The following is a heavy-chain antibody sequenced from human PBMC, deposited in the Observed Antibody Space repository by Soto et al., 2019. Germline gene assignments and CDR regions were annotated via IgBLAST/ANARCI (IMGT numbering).Heavy chain of an antibody. J-gene: IGHJ6*02. Sequence: ASVKVSCKASGYTFTSYAMHWVRQAPGQRLEWMAWINAGNGNTKYSQKFQGRVTITRDTSASTAYMELSSLRSEDTAVYYCARAILWFGELRNYYYGMDVWGQGTTDTVS. CDR3: ARAILWFGELRNYYYGMDV. CDR1: GYTFTSYA. V-gene: IGHV1-3*01. CDR2: INAGNGNT. D-gene: IGHD3-10*01.